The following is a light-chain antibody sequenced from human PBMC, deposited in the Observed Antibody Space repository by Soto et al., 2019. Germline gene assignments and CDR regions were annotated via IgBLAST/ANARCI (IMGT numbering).Light chain of an antibody. J-gene: IGKJ1*01. CDR2: DAS. Sequence: EIVLTQSPATLSLSPGERATLSCRASQSVSSNLAWYQRKPGQAPRLLIYDASNRATGIPARFSGSGSGTEFTPTISSLQSEDFAVYYCQQYNNWLRTFGQGTKVDIK. V-gene: IGKV3D-15*01. CDR1: QSVSSN. CDR3: QQYNNWLRT.